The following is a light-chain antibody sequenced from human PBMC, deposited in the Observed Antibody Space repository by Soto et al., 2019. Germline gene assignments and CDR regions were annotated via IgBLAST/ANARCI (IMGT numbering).Light chain of an antibody. CDR2: EVS. CDR1: SSDVGAYDY. J-gene: IGLJ1*01. CDR3: GSYTSSSTRV. Sequence: QSALXQPASVSGSPGQSITISCTGTSSDVGAYDYVSWYQQHPDKAPKLMIYEVSNRPSGVSNRFSGSKSVNTATLTISGLQADDEADYYCGSYTSSSTRVFGTGTKVTVL. V-gene: IGLV2-14*03.